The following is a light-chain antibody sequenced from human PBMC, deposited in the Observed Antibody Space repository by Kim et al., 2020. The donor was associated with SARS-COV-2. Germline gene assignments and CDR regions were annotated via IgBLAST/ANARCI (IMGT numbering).Light chain of an antibody. V-gene: IGKV3-11*01. Sequence: ESVLTQSPATLSLSPGERATLSCRASQSVSTYLAWYQQKPGQAPRLLIYDASNRATGIPARFSGSGSGTDFTLTISSLEPEDFAVYYCQQRDNWWTFGQGTKVDIK. CDR1: QSVSTY. CDR3: QQRDNWWT. CDR2: DAS. J-gene: IGKJ1*01.